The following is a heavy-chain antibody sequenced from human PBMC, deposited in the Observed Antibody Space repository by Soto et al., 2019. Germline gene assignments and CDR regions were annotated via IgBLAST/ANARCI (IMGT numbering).Heavy chain of an antibody. Sequence: PSETLSLTCTVSGGSISSGGYYWSWIRQHPGKGLEWIGYIYYSGSTYYNPSLKSRVTISVDTSKNQFSLKLSSVTAADTAVYYCAGGGGSGWYQTFDYWGQGTLVPVSS. CDR3: AGGGGSGWYQTFDY. J-gene: IGHJ4*02. D-gene: IGHD6-19*01. V-gene: IGHV4-39*01. CDR2: IYYSGST. CDR1: GGSISSGGYY.